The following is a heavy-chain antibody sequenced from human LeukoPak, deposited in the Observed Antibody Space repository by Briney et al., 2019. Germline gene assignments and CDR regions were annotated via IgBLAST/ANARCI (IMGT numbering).Heavy chain of an antibody. D-gene: IGHD1-26*01. J-gene: IGHJ6*03. V-gene: IGHV1-69*05. Sequence: SSVKVSCKASGGTFSSYAISWVRQAPGRGLEWMGGIIPIFGTANYAQKFQGRVTITTDESTSTAYMELSSLRSEDTAVYYCLVGATIDYYYYMDVWGKGTTVTVSS. CDR3: LVGATIDYYYYMDV. CDR2: IIPIFGTA. CDR1: GGTFSSYA.